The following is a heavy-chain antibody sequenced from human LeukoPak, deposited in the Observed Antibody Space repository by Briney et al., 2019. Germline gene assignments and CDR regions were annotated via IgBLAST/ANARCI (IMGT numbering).Heavy chain of an antibody. V-gene: IGHV1-18*01. CDR2: ISVYNGNT. J-gene: IGHJ3*02. Sequence: AAAKVSCKASAYTFTSYGISWVRQAPGQGLEWMGWISVYNGNTNYAQKLQGRVTMTTDTSTSTAYMELRSLRSDDTAVYYCARVQLWFTAFDIWGQGTMVTATS. CDR3: ARVQLWFTAFDI. D-gene: IGHD5-18*01. CDR1: AYTFTSYG.